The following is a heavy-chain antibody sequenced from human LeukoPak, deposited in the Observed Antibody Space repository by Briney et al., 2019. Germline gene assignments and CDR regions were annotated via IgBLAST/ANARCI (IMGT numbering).Heavy chain of an antibody. Sequence: SETLSLTCTVSGGSISSSSYYWGWIRQPPGKGLEWIGSIYYSGSTYYNPSLKSRVTISVDTSKNQFSLKLSSVTAADTAVYYCASTYYDILTATQYMDVWGKGTTVTVSS. J-gene: IGHJ6*03. CDR1: GGSISSSSYY. V-gene: IGHV4-39*07. CDR3: ASTYYDILTATQYMDV. CDR2: IYYSGST. D-gene: IGHD3-9*01.